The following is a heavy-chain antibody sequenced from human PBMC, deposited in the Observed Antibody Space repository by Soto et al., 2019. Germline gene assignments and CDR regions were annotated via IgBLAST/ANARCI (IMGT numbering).Heavy chain of an antibody. V-gene: IGHV3-23*01. CDR1: GFTFSSYA. J-gene: IGHJ4*02. CDR3: ARHTSSSNELPGDY. D-gene: IGHD6-6*01. Sequence: GGSLRLSCAASGFTFSSYAMTWVRQAPGKGLEWVSTISASGGGTYYAESVKGRFTISRDNSKNTVYLQMNSLRAEDTAVYFCARHTSSSNELPGDYWGQGTLVTVSS. CDR2: ISASGGGT.